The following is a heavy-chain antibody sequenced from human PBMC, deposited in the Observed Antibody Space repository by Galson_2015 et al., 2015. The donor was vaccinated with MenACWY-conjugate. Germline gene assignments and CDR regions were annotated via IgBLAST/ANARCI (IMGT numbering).Heavy chain of an antibody. J-gene: IGHJ4*02. Sequence: SLRLSCAASGFTFSNYAMSWVRQAPGQGLECVTGISGSGDTTSYADSVQGRFTISRDNSKNTLYLQMNSLRAEDTAVYYCVKDKVPMARIRRDEYWGQGTLVTVSS. V-gene: IGHV3-23*01. CDR2: ISGSGDTT. CDR3: VKDKVPMARIRRDEY. CDR1: GFTFSNYA. D-gene: IGHD5-24*01.